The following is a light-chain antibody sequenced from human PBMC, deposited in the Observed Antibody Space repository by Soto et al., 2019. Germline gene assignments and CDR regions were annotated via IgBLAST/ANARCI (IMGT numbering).Light chain of an antibody. CDR2: DDN. Sequence: SYELTQPPSVSVAPGKTARITCGGNNIGSKSVHWYQQKPGQAPVGVIYDDNDRPSGIPERFSGSNFGNTATLTISRVEAGDEADYYCQVWDSSSDHRNVFGSGTQLTVL. CDR3: QVWDSSSDHRNV. CDR1: NIGSKS. V-gene: IGLV3-21*04. J-gene: IGLJ6*01.